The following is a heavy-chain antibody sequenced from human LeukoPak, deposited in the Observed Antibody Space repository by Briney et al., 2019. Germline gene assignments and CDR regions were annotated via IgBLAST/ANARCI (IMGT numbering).Heavy chain of an antibody. D-gene: IGHD3-10*01. J-gene: IGHJ4*02. V-gene: IGHV3-30*03. CDR2: TSSDLNVK. Sequence: PGGSVRLSCAASGFIFSSYGMHWVRQAPGKGLEWVAVTSSDLNVKLYADSVKGRFTISRDNSRSTLYLQMNSLRPEDTAIYYCAREGYYGSGSPPSLYFDYWGQGTLVTVSS. CDR1: GFIFSSYG. CDR3: AREGYYGSGSPPSLYFDY.